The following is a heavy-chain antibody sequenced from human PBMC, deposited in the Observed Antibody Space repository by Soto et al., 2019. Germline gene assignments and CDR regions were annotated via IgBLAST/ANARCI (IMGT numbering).Heavy chain of an antibody. V-gene: IGHV4-31*03. Sequence: SETLSLTCTVSGGSISSGGYYWSWIRQHPGKGLEWIGYIYYSGSTYYNPSLKSRVTISVDTSKNQFSLKLSSVTAADTAVYYCARDEGRFLEWSDAFDIWGQGTMVTVSS. CDR2: IYYSGST. D-gene: IGHD3-3*01. CDR3: ARDEGRFLEWSDAFDI. CDR1: GGSISSGGYY. J-gene: IGHJ3*02.